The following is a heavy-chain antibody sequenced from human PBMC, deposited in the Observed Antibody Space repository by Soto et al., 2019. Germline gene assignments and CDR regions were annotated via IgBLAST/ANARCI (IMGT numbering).Heavy chain of an antibody. Sequence: SETLSLTCTISGGSISNYYWTWIRQTPGKGLEWIGYVYYSGNTNYNPSLKSRVSISVDMSKNQFSLELSSVTAADTAMYYCARGVGTDVWGVGFYDAFDIWGPGTKVTVSS. V-gene: IGHV4-59*01. CDR2: VYYSGNT. CDR3: ARGVGTDVWGVGFYDAFDI. J-gene: IGHJ3*02. CDR1: GGSISNYY. D-gene: IGHD5-18*01.